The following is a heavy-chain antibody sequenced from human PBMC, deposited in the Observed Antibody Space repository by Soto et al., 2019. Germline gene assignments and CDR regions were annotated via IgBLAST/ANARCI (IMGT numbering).Heavy chain of an antibody. J-gene: IGHJ4*02. V-gene: IGHV1-46*01. CDR1: GYIFINYY. D-gene: IGHD1-26*01. CDR3: ARGVSLVGAPFDY. CDR2: INPSGDST. Sequence: ASVKVSCKASGYIFINYYMHWVRQAPGQGLEWMGIINPSGDSTSYAQKFQGRVTMTRDTSTSTAYMELSSLTSEDTAVYYCARGVSLVGAPFDYWGQGTLVTVSS.